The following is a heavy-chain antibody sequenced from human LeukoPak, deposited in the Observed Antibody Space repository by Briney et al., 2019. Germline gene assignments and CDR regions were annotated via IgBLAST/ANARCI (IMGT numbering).Heavy chain of an antibody. CDR3: ARDPTLVRGVIFQNWFDP. Sequence: QPGGFLRPSGAAAGIAFSSQVIGRGRQAPGKGLEWASYISSYGDTIYYADSVKGLFTISRDNAKSSLYLQMNSLRAEDTAVYYCARDPTLVRGVIFQNWFDPWGQGTLVTVSS. CDR2: ISSYGDTI. V-gene: IGHV3-48*03. CDR1: GIAFSSQV. D-gene: IGHD3-10*01. J-gene: IGHJ5*02.